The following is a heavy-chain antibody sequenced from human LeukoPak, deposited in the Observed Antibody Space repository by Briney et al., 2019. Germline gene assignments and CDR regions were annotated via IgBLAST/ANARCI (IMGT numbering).Heavy chain of an antibody. CDR2: IIPIFGTA. Sequence: GSSVKVSCKASGGTXSSYAISGVRQAPGQGLEWMGGIIPIFGTANYAQKFQGRVTITADESTSTAYMELSSLRSEDTAVYYCARAGYVWGSYRSAPDAFDIWGQGTMVTVSS. D-gene: IGHD3-16*02. J-gene: IGHJ3*02. CDR3: ARAGYVWGSYRSAPDAFDI. CDR1: GGTXSSYA. V-gene: IGHV1-69*01.